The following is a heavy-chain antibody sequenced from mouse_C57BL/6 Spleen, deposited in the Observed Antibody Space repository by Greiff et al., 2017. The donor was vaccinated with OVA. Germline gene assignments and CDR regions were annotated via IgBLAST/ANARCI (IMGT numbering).Heavy chain of an antibody. CDR1: GFTIKNTN. V-gene: IGHV14-3*01. CDR3: ARSGRSYWYFDV. Sequence: VQLQHPVAELVRPGAPVKLPSPLFGFTIKNTNSPRVKQRLEQGLEGIGRIDPANGNTKFAPKFQGKASITADTSSNTAYLQLSSRTSEDTAIYYCARSGRSYWYFDVWGTGTTVTVSS. D-gene: IGHD3-1*01. CDR2: IDPANGNT. J-gene: IGHJ1*03.